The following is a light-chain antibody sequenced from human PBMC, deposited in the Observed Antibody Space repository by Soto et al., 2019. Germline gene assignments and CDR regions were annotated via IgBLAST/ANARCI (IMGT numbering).Light chain of an antibody. CDR1: NIGSKS. Sequence: SYELTQPPSVSVAPGKTARITCGGNNIGSKSVHWYQQKPGQAPVLVIYYGSDRPSGIPERFSGSNSGNTATLTISRVEAGDEADYYCQVWDSSSDGVVFGGGTKLTVL. CDR2: YGS. J-gene: IGLJ2*01. V-gene: IGLV3-21*04. CDR3: QVWDSSSDGVV.